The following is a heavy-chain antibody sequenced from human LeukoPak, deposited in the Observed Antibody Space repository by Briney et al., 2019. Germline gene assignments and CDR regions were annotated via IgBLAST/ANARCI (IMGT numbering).Heavy chain of an antibody. J-gene: IGHJ6*02. CDR2: IYHSGST. V-gene: IGHV4-30-2*01. Sequence: PSQTLSLTCAVSGGSISSGGYSWSWIRQPPGKGLEWIGYIYHSGSTYYNPSLKSRVTISVDRSKNQFSLKLSSVTAADTAVYYCARGVVVVPAAEHNYGMDVWGQGTTVTVSS. CDR1: GGSISSGGYS. D-gene: IGHD2-2*01. CDR3: ARGVVVVPAAEHNYGMDV.